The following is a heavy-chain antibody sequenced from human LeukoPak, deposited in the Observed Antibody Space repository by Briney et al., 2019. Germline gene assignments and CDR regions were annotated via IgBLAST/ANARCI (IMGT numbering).Heavy chain of an antibody. J-gene: IGHJ4*02. CDR3: ARAAGGTSRDY. Sequence: WGALRLSCAGPGFPLSSYWVSWVPQAPGEGLEGLANINEDGSGRFYVDSVKGRLTISRDNAKNSLFLQMNSLRAEDTAVYYCARAAGGTSRDYWGQGTLVTVSS. V-gene: IGHV3-7*01. CDR1: GFPLSSYW. D-gene: IGHD1-26*01. CDR2: INEDGSGR.